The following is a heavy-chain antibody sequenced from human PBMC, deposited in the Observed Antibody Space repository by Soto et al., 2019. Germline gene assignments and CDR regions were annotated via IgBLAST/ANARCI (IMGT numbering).Heavy chain of an antibody. D-gene: IGHD2-15*01. CDR1: GGSWCRSSSA. J-gene: IGHJ4*02. V-gene: IGHV6-1*01. CDR3: ARGRWSTFDY. CDR2: TYYRSKWYN. Sequence: HSSTGARRGGSWCRSSSACTLFRQSQWIGLEWLGRTYYRSKWYNEYAVSVRSRMTINLDTSKNQFSLQLNSVTPEDTAVYYCARGRWSTFDYWGQGAQVTVSS.